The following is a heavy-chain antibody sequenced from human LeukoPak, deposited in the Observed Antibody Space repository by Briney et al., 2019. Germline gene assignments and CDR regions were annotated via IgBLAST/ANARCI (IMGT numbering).Heavy chain of an antibody. V-gene: IGHV4-4*02. D-gene: IGHD3-9*01. CDR2: IYHSGST. Sequence: SETLSLTCAVSGGSISSSNWWSWVRQPPGKGLEWIGEIYHSGSTNYNPSLKSRVTISVDKSKNQFSLKLSSVTAADTAVYYCARVPWYYDILTGYYPNYGMDVWGKGTTVTVSS. CDR1: GGSISSSNW. CDR3: ARVPWYYDILTGYYPNYGMDV. J-gene: IGHJ6*04.